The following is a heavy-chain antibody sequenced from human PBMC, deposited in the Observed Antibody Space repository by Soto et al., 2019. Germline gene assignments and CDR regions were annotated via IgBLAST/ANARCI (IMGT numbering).Heavy chain of an antibody. CDR2: TIPVFNTA. CDR3: PRGFYGSGIYYTGQSAFVT. J-gene: IGHJ3*02. CDR1: GGTLSDHG. V-gene: IGHV1-69*06. D-gene: IGHD3-10*01. Sequence: QVQLEQSGAEVKKPGSSVKVSCKASGGTLSDHGVAWLRQAPGQGLEWMGGTIPVFNTAKYAQKFQGRVTFTRTKSTNIAYMELRSLGSEDTASYFWPRGFYGSGIYYTGQSAFVTWGQGQWSSSLQ.